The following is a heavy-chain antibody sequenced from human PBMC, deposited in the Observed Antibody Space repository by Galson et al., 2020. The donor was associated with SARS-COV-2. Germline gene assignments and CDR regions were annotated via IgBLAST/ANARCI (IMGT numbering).Heavy chain of an antibody. CDR1: GGSFSGHH. CDR2: INHLGST. D-gene: IGHD5-12*01. J-gene: IGHJ6*03. CDR3: ARGREMATMSYYYYYMDA. V-gene: IGHV4-34*01. Sequence: SETLSLTCAVYGGSFSGHHSNWVRQPPGKGLEWIGEINHLGSTNYNPSLKSRVTMSLDTSKNQFSLKLTSVTAADTAVYYCARGREMATMSYYYYYMDAWAKVTPVTVSS.